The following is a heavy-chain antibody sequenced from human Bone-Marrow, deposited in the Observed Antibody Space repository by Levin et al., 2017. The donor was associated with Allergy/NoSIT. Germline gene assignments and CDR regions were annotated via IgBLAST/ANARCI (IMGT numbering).Heavy chain of an antibody. V-gene: IGHV1-2*02. Sequence: ASVKVSCKASGYTFTDYFMHWVRQAPGPGLEWMGWINPNGGDIKYSQKFQGRITMTRDTSISTAYMELSRLRSDDTAVYYCARGGRLPVDFWGQGTLVTVSS. D-gene: IGHD2-2*01. CDR3: ARGGRLPVDF. CDR2: INPNGGDI. CDR1: GYTFTDYF. J-gene: IGHJ4*02.